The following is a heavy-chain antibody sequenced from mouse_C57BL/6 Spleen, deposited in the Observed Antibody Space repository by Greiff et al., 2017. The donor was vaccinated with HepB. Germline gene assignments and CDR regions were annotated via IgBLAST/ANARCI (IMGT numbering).Heavy chain of an antibody. CDR1: GYTFTDYE. J-gene: IGHJ1*03. CDR2: IDPETGGT. Sequence: VQLQQSGAELVRPGASVTLSCKASGYTFTDYEMHWVKQTPVHGLEWIGAIDPETGGTAYNQKFKGKAILTADKSSSTAYMELRSLTSEDSAVYYCTRHGSSWYFDVWGTGTTVTVSS. V-gene: IGHV1-15*01. CDR3: TRHGSSWYFDV. D-gene: IGHD1-1*01.